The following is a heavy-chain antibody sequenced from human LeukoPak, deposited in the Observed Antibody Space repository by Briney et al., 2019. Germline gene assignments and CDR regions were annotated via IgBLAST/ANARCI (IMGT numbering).Heavy chain of an antibody. D-gene: IGHD1-1*01. CDR1: GFSLGTRRVK. Sequence: RRRFKATLPLTPTSAFAGFSLGTRRVKVGCRCEPPALALEWLALIYWDGDKRYSPSLKSRLTITKDTSKNQVVLTMTNMDPVDTATYYCAHSWKKLYFDYWGQGTLVTVSS. CDR2: IYWDGDK. CDR3: AHSWKKLYFDY. J-gene: IGHJ4*02. V-gene: IGHV2-5*02.